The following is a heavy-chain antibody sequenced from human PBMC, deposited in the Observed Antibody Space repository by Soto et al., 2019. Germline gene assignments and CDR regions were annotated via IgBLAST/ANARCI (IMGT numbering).Heavy chain of an antibody. CDR2: IYPGESDT. CDR1: GYSFTSYW. Sequence: PGESLKISCKGSGYSFTSYWIGWVRQMPGKGLEWMGIIYPGESDTRYSPYFQGQVTSSADKAISTAYLQWSSLKASDTAMYYCSIRVGYVWGSQTYGMDVWGQGTTVTVSS. V-gene: IGHV5-51*01. D-gene: IGHD3-16*01. J-gene: IGHJ6*02. CDR3: SIRVGYVWGSQTYGMDV.